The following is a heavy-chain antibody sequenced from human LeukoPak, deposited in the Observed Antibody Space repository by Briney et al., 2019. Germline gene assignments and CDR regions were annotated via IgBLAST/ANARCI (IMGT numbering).Heavy chain of an antibody. CDR3: ARVGVLLWFGELWPQSYYYYYMDV. D-gene: IGHD3-10*01. V-gene: IGHV1-46*01. J-gene: IGHJ6*03. CDR1: GYTFRGKY. Sequence: APVKASCKPSGYTFRGKYMHWVRQAPGQGLEPMGIINHIDGGTHYAPKFLGRVTMPRDMSTSTVYMELSSLRFEDTAVYYCARVGVLLWFGELWPQSYYYYYMDVWGKGTTVTIPS. CDR2: INHIDGGT.